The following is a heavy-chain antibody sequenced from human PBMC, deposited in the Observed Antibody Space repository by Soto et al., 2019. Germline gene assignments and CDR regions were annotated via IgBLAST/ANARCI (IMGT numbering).Heavy chain of an antibody. Sequence: SETLSLTCTVSGGSISSGGYYWSWIRQHPGKGLEGIGYIDYSGSTYYNPSLKSRVTISVDTSKNQFSLKLSPVTAADTAVYYCARDYVPRGFRYYDSSGPLDAFDIWGQGTMVTVSS. CDR2: IDYSGST. CDR1: GGSISSGGYY. J-gene: IGHJ3*02. V-gene: IGHV4-31*02. D-gene: IGHD3-22*01. CDR3: ARDYVPRGFRYYDSSGPLDAFDI.